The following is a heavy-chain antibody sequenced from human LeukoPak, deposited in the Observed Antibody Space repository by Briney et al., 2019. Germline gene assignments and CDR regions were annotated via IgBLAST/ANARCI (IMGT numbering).Heavy chain of an antibody. J-gene: IGHJ6*03. CDR1: DFTFSSYT. D-gene: IGHD2-2*01. CDR3: AKDDIPAFATGYMDV. V-gene: IGHV3-21*01. Sequence: GGSLRLSCAASDFTFSSYTMNWVRQAPGKGLEWVSSIGSISSYIYYADSVKGRFTISRDNAKNSLYLQMNSLRAEDTAVYYCAKDDIPAFATGYMDVWGKGTTVTVSS. CDR2: IGSISSYI.